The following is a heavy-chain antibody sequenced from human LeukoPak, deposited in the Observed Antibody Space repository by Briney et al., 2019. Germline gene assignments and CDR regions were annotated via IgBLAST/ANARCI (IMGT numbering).Heavy chain of an antibody. CDR2: IIPIFGTA. D-gene: IGHD2-15*01. CDR1: GGTFSSYA. CDR3: ATMLYCSGGSCYQPGDYYYYYMDV. Sequence: SVKVSCKASGGTFSSYAISWVRQAPGQGLEWMGGIIPIFGTANYAQKFQGRVTIATDESTSTAYMELSSLRSEDTAVYYCATMLYCSGGSCYQPGDYYYYYMDVWGKGTTVTVSS. J-gene: IGHJ6*03. V-gene: IGHV1-69*05.